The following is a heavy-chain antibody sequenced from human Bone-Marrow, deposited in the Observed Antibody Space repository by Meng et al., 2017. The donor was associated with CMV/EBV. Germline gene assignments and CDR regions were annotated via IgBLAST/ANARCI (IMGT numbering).Heavy chain of an antibody. V-gene: IGHV4-34*01. CDR3: ARTDFWSGHQRGFYYYYGMDV. J-gene: IGHJ6*02. Sequence: SETLSLTCAVYGGSFSGYYWSWIRQPPGKGLEWIGEINHSGSTNYNPSLKSRVTISVDTSKNQFSLKLSSVTAADTAVYYCARTDFWSGHQRGFYYYYGMDVWGQGTLVTVSS. CDR1: GGSFSGYY. D-gene: IGHD3-3*01. CDR2: INHSGST.